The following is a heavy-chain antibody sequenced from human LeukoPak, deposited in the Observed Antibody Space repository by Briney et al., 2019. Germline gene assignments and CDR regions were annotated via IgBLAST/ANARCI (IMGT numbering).Heavy chain of an antibody. CDR3: ARDLGSYSSGWYMGFDY. J-gene: IGHJ4*02. D-gene: IGHD6-19*01. CDR2: ISGISNTI. CDR1: GFTFSSYS. V-gene: IGHV3-48*01. Sequence: GGSLRLSCVGSGFTFSSYSMNWVRQAPGKGLEWVSYISGISNTIYYDDSVKGRFTVSRDNAKNSLYLQMNSLRAEDTAIYYCARDLGSYSSGWYMGFDYWGQGTLVTVSS.